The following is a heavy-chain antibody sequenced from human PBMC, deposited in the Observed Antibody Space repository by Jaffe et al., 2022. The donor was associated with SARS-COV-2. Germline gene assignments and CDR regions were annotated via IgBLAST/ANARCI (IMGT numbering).Heavy chain of an antibody. CDR2: IWYDGTNK. D-gene: IGHD3-16*01. CDR3: ARVGQPFYTVSAYYFDY. CDR1: GFSFRNYA. J-gene: IGHJ4*02. V-gene: IGHV3-33*01. Sequence: QVQLVESGGGVVQPGTSLRLSCAASGFSFRNYALHWVRQAPGKGLEWVAVIWYDGTNKYYADSVKGRFTISRDNSKNTLYLQMNSLRAEDTAVYYCARVGQPFYTVSAYYFDYWGQGTLVTVPS.